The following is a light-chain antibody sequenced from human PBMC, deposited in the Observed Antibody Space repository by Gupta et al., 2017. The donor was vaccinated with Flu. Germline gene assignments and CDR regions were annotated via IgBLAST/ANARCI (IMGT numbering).Light chain of an antibody. Sequence: SSLLPHAPSVSVAPGQTARVTCEGRNIELKNVYWYQPKPGQAPLLVVYDDSDRPPGVPERFSGSNSGNTATLAIGRVEAGDEADYYCQVWDGGSDHVVFGGGTRLTVL. CDR1: NIELKN. CDR2: DDS. CDR3: QVWDGGSDHVV. V-gene: IGLV3-21*02. J-gene: IGLJ2*01.